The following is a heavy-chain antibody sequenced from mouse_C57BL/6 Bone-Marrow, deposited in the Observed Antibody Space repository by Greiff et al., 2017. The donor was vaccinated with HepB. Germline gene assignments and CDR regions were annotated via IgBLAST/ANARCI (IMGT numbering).Heavy chain of an antibody. J-gene: IGHJ4*01. V-gene: IGHV5-9-1*02. D-gene: IGHD2-1*01. CDR2: ISSGGDYI. CDR3: TRGRGNYYAMDY. CDR1: GFTFSSYA. Sequence: EVKLVESGEGLVKPGGSLKLSCAASGFTFSSYAMSWVRQTPEKRLEWVAYISSGGDYIYYADTVKGRFTISRDNARNTLYLQMSSLKSEDTAMYYCTRGRGNYYAMDYWGQGTSVTVSS.